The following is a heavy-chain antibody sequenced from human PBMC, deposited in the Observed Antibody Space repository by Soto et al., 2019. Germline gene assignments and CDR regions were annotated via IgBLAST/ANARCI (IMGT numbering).Heavy chain of an antibody. CDR3: ARGICSSTSCYEDYFDY. J-gene: IGHJ4*02. CDR1: GGSISSGGYY. Sequence: QVQLQESGPGLVKPSQTLSLTCTVSGGSISSGGYYWSWIRQHPGKGLEWIGYIYYSGSTYYNPALKRRVTISVDRSKNQFSLKLSSVTAADTAVYYCARGICSSTSCYEDYFDYWGQGTLVTVSS. D-gene: IGHD2-2*01. V-gene: IGHV4-31*03. CDR2: IYYSGST.